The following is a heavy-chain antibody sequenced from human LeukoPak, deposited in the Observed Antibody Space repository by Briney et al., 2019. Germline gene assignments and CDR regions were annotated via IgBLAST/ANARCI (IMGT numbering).Heavy chain of an antibody. J-gene: IGHJ4*02. D-gene: IGHD2-21*02. CDR2: IIRDGSFT. V-gene: IGHV3-74*01. CDR3: VIVGDDFNVDF. Sequence: GGSLRLSCAASGFTFRSYWMHWVRQAPGKGREWVSRIIRDGSFTNYADSVKGRFTISRDHAKNTLYLQMSSLRAEATVVYFCVIVGDDFNVDFWGQGSLVTVSS. CDR1: GFTFRSYW.